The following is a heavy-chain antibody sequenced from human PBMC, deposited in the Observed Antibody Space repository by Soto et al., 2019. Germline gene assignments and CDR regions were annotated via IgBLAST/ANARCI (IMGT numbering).Heavy chain of an antibody. J-gene: IGHJ6*02. V-gene: IGHV1-69*12. D-gene: IGHD2-15*01. Sequence: QVQLVQSGAEVKKPGSSVKVSCKASGGAFSDYAFSWVRQAPGQGLEWLGGIMPIFRAPDYAQKFQGRVTITAAEFTRTASMGMNSVRSEDTAVYYCASWLKRPATGNYSSVMDVWGQGATVTVS. CDR1: GGAFSDYA. CDR2: IMPIFRAP. CDR3: ASWLKRPATGNYSSVMDV.